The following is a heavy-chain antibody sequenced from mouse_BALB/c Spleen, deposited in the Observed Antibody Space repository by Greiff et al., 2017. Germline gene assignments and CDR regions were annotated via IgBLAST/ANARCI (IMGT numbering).Heavy chain of an antibody. D-gene: IGHD1-2*01. J-gene: IGHJ2*01. Sequence: VQLQQSAAALARPGASVKMSCKASGYTFTSYTMHWANQRPGQGLEWIGYINPSSGYTEYNQKFKDKTTLTADKSSSTAYMQLSSLTSEDSAVYYCARSHYWVTGSDYFDYWGQGTTLTVSS. CDR3: ARSHYWVTGSDYFDY. CDR1: GYTFTSYT. V-gene: IGHV1-4*02. CDR2: INPSSGYT.